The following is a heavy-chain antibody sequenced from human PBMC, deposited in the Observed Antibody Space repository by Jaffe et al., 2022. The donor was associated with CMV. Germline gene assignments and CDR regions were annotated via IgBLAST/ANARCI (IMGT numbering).Heavy chain of an antibody. V-gene: IGHV3-7*03. CDR3: TRGDLPCDF. J-gene: IGHJ4*02. Sequence: EVQLVESGGGLVQPGGSLRLSCAASGFTFSSYWMNWVRRTPGKGLEWVASIKHDGSEIHYVDSLKGRITISRDNSKKSLYLQMNSLRVEDTAVYYCTRGDLPCDFWGQGTLVTVSS. CDR1: GFTFSSYW. CDR2: IKHDGSEI.